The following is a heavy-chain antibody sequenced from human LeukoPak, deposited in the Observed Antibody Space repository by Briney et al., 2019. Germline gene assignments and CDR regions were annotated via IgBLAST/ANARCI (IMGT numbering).Heavy chain of an antibody. CDR1: GGSFSSGGYY. D-gene: IGHD3-10*01. Sequence: PSETLSLTCTVSGGSFSSGGYYWSWLRQRPGMGREWLVYIYYSGSTYYNPSLKSRVTISVDTAKNQFSLKLSSVTAADTAVYYCASLGSGSYQGFFPYYFDYWGQGTLVTVSS. CDR2: IYYSGST. V-gene: IGHV4-30-4*08. J-gene: IGHJ4*02. CDR3: ASLGSGSYQGFFPYYFDY.